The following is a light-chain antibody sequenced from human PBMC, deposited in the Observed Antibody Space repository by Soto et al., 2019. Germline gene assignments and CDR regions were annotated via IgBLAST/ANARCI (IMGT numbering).Light chain of an antibody. Sequence: EIVLTQSPGTLSLSPGDRATLYCRASQSVSSSNLAWYQQKRGQSPRLLIYGASSRATGIPDRFSGSGSGPDFTLTISSLEPEDFAVYYCQQRSDWSSISFGHGTRLEIK. CDR3: QQRSDWSSIS. V-gene: IGKV3D-20*02. J-gene: IGKJ5*01. CDR2: GAS. CDR1: QSVSSSN.